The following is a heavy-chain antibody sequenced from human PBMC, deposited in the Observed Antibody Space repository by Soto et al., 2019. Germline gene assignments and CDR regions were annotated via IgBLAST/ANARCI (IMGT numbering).Heavy chain of an antibody. D-gene: IGHD5-18*01. CDR3: ARLSPVTPSPTLDGYGV. CDR2: IDPSDSYT. V-gene: IGHV5-10-1*01. Sequence: GESLKISCKGSGYSFTSYWISWVRQMPGKGLEWMGRIDPSDSYTNYSPSFQGHVTISADKSISTAYLQWSSLKASDTAMYYCARLSPVTPSPTLDGYGVWGQGPLVTVSS. J-gene: IGHJ4*02. CDR1: GYSFTSYW.